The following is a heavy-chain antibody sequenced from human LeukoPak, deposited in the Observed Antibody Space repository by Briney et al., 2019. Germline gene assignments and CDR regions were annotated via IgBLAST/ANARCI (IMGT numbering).Heavy chain of an antibody. Sequence: PGGSLRLSCAASGFTFSSYGMHWVRQAPGKGLEWVAVISYDGSNKYYADSVKGRFTISRDNSKNTLYLQMNSLRAEDTAVYYCAKGFRGIVGALNYWGQGTLVTVSS. CDR3: AKGFRGIVGALNY. CDR2: ISYDGSNK. CDR1: GFTFSSYG. D-gene: IGHD1-26*01. V-gene: IGHV3-30*18. J-gene: IGHJ4*02.